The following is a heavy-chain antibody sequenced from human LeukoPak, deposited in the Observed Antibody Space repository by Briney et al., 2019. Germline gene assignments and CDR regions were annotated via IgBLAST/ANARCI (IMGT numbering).Heavy chain of an antibody. CDR1: GFTFDDYG. J-gene: IGHJ2*01. D-gene: IGHD4-17*01. Sequence: GGSLRLSCAASGFTFDDYGMSWVRQAPGKGLEWVSGINWNGGSTGYADSVKGRFTISRDNSKNTLYLQMNSLRAEDTAVYYCARDGPPDYGDHYWYFDLWGRGTLVTVSS. V-gene: IGHV3-20*04. CDR2: INWNGGST. CDR3: ARDGPPDYGDHYWYFDL.